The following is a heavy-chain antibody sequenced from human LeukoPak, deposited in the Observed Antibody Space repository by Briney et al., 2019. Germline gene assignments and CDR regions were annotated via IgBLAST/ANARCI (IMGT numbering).Heavy chain of an antibody. Sequence: PGGSLRLSCAASGFTFSSYSMNWVRQAPGKGLEWASSISSSSSYIYYADSVKGRFTISRDNAKNSLYLQMNSLRAEDTAVYYCARDQDGVFTTFYYYMDVWGKGTTVTVSS. D-gene: IGHD3-10*02. CDR2: ISSSSSYI. CDR1: GFTFSSYS. CDR3: ARDQDGVFTTFYYYMDV. V-gene: IGHV3-21*01. J-gene: IGHJ6*03.